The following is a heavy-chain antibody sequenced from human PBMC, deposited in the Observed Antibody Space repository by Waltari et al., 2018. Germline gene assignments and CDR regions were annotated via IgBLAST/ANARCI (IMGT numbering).Heavy chain of an antibody. D-gene: IGHD2-2*01. CDR1: GGSFSGYY. V-gene: IGHV4-34*01. Sequence: QVQLQQWGAGLLKPSETLSLTCAVYGGSFSGYYWSWIRQPPGKGLEWIGEINHSGSTNYNPSLKSRVTISVDTSKNQFSLKLSSVTAADTAVYYCARGGWIVVVPAARRSAWFDPWGQGTLVTVSS. CDR3: ARGGWIVVVPAARRSAWFDP. CDR2: INHSGST. J-gene: IGHJ5*02.